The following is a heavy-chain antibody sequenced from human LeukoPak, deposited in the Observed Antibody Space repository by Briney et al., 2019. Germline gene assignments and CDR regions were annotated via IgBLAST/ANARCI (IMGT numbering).Heavy chain of an antibody. J-gene: IGHJ4*02. V-gene: IGHV3-74*01. Sequence: GGSLRLSSAASGFTFSSYWMHWVRQAPGKGLVWVSRINSDGSSTSYADSVKGRFTISRDNAKNTLYLQMNSLRAEDTAVYYCARGGSYYDSSGYYHFDYWGQGTLVTVSS. CDR2: INSDGSST. D-gene: IGHD3-22*01. CDR1: GFTFSSYW. CDR3: ARGGSYYDSSGYYHFDY.